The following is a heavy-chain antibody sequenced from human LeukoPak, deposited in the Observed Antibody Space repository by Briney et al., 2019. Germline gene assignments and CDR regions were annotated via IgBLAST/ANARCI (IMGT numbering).Heavy chain of an antibody. V-gene: IGHV1-2*02. D-gene: IGHD2-15*01. CDR3: ARNTYCTGGSCPDY. CDR1: GYTFTGYY. Sequence: ASVKVSCKASGYTFTGYYIHWVRQAPGQGLEWMGWINPNSGGTNYAQKFQGRVTMTRDTSISTAYMELSRLRSDDTAVYYCARNTYCTGGSCPDYWGQGTLVTVSS. J-gene: IGHJ4*02. CDR2: INPNSGGT.